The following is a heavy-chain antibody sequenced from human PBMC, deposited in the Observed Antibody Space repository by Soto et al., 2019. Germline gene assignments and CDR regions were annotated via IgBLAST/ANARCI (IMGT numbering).Heavy chain of an antibody. CDR2: IYHSGSA. CDR3: ARATIGGSRYCFDY. CDR1: SGSISNNNW. V-gene: IGHV4-4*02. Sequence: SETLSLTCAVSSGSISNNNWWSWVRQPPGKGLEWIGEIYHSGSANYNPSLKSRVTISVDKSKNQFSLEVTSVTDADTAVYYCARATIGGSRYCFDYWGQGTLVTVSS. J-gene: IGHJ4*02.